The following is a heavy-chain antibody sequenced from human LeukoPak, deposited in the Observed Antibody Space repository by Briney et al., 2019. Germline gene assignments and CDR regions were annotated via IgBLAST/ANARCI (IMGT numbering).Heavy chain of an antibody. J-gene: IGHJ4*02. CDR1: GFTFSSYA. D-gene: IGHD4-11*01. CDR3: ARGTPTTRDFDY. Sequence: GGSLRLSCAASGFTFSSYAMHRVRQAPGKGLEWVAVISYDGSNKYYADSVKGRFTISRDNAKNSLLLQMNSLRAEDTAVYYCARGTPTTRDFDYWGQGTLVTVSS. V-gene: IGHV3-30-3*01. CDR2: ISYDGSNK.